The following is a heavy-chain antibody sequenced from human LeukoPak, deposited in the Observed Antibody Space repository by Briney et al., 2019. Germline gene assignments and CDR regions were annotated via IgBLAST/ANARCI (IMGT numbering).Heavy chain of an antibody. CDR1: GYTFTGYY. Sequence: ASVKVSCKAPGYTFTGYYMHWVRQAPGQGLEWMGWINPNSGGTNYAQKFQGRVTMTRDTSISTAYMELSRLRSDDTAVYYCARAHSGGSVGWFDPWGQGTLVTVSS. CDR2: INPNSGGT. J-gene: IGHJ5*02. V-gene: IGHV1-2*02. CDR3: ARAHSGGSVGWFDP. D-gene: IGHD2-15*01.